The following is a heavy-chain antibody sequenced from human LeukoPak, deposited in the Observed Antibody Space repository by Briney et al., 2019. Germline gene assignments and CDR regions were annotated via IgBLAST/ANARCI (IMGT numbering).Heavy chain of an antibody. J-gene: IGHJ5*02. CDR2: ISSDGSDI. CDR1: GFSFSTYE. D-gene: IGHD1-26*01. V-gene: IGHV3-48*03. Sequence: GGSLRLSCAASGFSFSTYEMNWVRQAPGKGLEWISYISSDGSDIYYADSVRGRFTISRDNSKNSLYLHMNTLRDEDTAVYYCARDSVGGFDPWGQGTLVTVSS. CDR3: ARDSVGGFDP.